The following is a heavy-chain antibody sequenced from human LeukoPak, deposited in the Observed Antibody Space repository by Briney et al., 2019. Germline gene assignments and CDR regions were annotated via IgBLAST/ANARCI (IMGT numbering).Heavy chain of an antibody. Sequence: PSETLSLTCTVSGGSISSYYWSWIRQPPGKGLEWIGYIYYSGSTNYNPSLKSRVTISVDTSKNQFSLKLSSVTAADTAVYYCARAIRGKKYQLQNLAWFDPWGQGTLVTVSS. D-gene: IGHD2-2*01. J-gene: IGHJ5*02. CDR1: GGSISSYY. CDR2: IYYSGST. V-gene: IGHV4-59*01. CDR3: ARAIRGKKYQLQNLAWFDP.